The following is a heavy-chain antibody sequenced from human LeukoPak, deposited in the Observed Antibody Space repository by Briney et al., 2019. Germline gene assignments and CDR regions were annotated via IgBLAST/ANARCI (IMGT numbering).Heavy chain of an antibody. CDR1: GYTFTGYY. CDR2: SNPNSGGT. D-gene: IGHD6-13*01. V-gene: IGHV1-2*04. J-gene: IGHJ4*02. Sequence: ASVKVSCKASGYTFTGYYMHWVRQAPGQGLEWMGWSNPNSGGTNYAQKFQGWVTMTRDTSISTAYMELSRLRSDDTAVYYCARGIAAANYYFDYWGQGTLVTVSS. CDR3: ARGIAAANYYFDY.